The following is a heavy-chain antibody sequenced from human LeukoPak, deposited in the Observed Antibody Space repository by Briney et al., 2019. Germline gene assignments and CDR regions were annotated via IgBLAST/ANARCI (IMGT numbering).Heavy chain of an antibody. CDR2: LYHSGNT. Sequence: SETLSLTCTVSGYSISSGFYWGWIRQPPGKGLEWIGSLYHSGNTNYNPSLKSRVTLSGDTSKTHFYLRPSSVTAADTAVYYCAREDSGSYYNFYYFYMDVWGKGTTVTISS. D-gene: IGHD3-10*01. CDR3: AREDSGSYYNFYYFYMDV. J-gene: IGHJ6*03. V-gene: IGHV4-38-2*02. CDR1: GYSISSGFY.